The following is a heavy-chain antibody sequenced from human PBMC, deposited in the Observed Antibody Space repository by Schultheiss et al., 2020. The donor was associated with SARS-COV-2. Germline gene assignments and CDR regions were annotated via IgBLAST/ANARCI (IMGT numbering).Heavy chain of an antibody. D-gene: IGHD5-18*01. CDR1: GFTFSSYS. J-gene: IGHJ6*02. CDR2: ISSSSSTI. Sequence: GGSLRLSCAASGFTFSSYSMNWVRQASGKGLEWVSYISSSSSTIYYADSVKGRFTISRDNAKNSLYLQMNSLRAEDTAVYYCARDSGYSYGFGYYYGMDVWGQGTTVTVAS. V-gene: IGHV3-48*01. CDR3: ARDSGYSYGFGYYYGMDV.